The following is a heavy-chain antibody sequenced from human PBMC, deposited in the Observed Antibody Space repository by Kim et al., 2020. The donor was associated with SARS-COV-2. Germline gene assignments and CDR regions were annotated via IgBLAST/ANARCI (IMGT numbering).Heavy chain of an antibody. Sequence: YNPSRKSRVTISVDTSKNQFSLKLSSVTAADTAVYYCARAYGSGSYPPDYWGQGTLVTVSS. V-gene: IGHV4-34*01. J-gene: IGHJ4*02. D-gene: IGHD3-10*01. CDR3: ARAYGSGSYPPDY.